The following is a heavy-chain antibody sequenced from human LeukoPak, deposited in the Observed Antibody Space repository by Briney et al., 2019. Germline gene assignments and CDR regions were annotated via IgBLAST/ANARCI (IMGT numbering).Heavy chain of an antibody. V-gene: IGHV4-39*07. D-gene: IGHD3-3*01. CDR3: ASHQGFWSGYSRALYFQH. Sequence: SETLSLTCTVSGGSISSSSYYWGWIRQPPGKGLEWIGSIYYSGSTYYNPSLKSRVTISVDTSKNQFSLKLSSVTAADTAVYYCASHQGFWSGYSRALYFQHWGQGTLVTVSS. CDR2: IYYSGST. J-gene: IGHJ1*01. CDR1: GGSISSSSYY.